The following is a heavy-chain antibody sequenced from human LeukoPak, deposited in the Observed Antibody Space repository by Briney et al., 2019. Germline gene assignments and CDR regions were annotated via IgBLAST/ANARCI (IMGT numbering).Heavy chain of an antibody. CDR3: ARGPAAAGIDFDY. V-gene: IGHV1-8*01. CDR2: MNPNSGDT. D-gene: IGHD6-13*01. Sequence: ASVKVSCKASGYTFFSYGINWVRQATGQGLEWMGWMNPNSGDTGYAQKFQGRVTMTRNTSISTAYMELSSLRSEDTAVYYCARGPAAAGIDFDYWGQGTLVAVSS. J-gene: IGHJ4*02. CDR1: GYTFFSYG.